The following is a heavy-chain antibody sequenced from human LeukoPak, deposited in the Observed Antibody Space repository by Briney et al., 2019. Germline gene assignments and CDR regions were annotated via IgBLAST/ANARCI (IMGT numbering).Heavy chain of an antibody. J-gene: IGHJ6*02. D-gene: IGHD3-16*01. CDR2: ISAYNGNT. V-gene: IGHV1-18*01. CDR3: ARDTPKVGVPRYYYYGMDV. Sequence: ASVKVSCKASGYTFTSYGISWVRQAPGQGLEWMGWISAYNGNTNYAQKLQGRVTMTTDTSTSTAYMELRSLRSDDTAVYYCARDTPKVGVPRYYYYGMDVWGQGTTVTVSS. CDR1: GYTFTSYG.